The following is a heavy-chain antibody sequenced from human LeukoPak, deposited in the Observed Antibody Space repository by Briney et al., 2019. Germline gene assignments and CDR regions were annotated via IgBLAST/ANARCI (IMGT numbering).Heavy chain of an antibody. V-gene: IGHV4-59*01. CDR1: GGSISSYY. J-gene: IGHJ4*02. CDR3: ARDSSAHFDC. Sequence: SETLSLTCTVSGGSISSYYWSWIRQPPGKGLEWIGYFYYSGSTDYNPSLKSRVTISVDTSKNQFSLNLSSVTAADTAVYYCARDSSAHFDCWGQGTLVTVSS. CDR2: FYYSGST.